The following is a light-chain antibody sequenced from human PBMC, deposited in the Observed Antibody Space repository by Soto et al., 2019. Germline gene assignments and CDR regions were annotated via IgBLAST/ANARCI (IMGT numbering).Light chain of an antibody. CDR1: SSDVGGYKH. J-gene: IGLJ1*01. CDR2: EVS. CDR3: CSYVGTYTGV. V-gene: IGLV2-14*01. Sequence: QSVLTQPASVSGSPGQSITISCTGTSSDVGGYKHVSWYQQHPGKAPKLMIYEVSNRPSGVSNRFSGSKSGNTASLTISGLQAEDEADYYCCSYVGTYTGVFGTGTKVTVL.